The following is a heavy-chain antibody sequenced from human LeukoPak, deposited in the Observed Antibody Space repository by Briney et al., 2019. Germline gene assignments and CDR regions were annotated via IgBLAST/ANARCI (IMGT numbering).Heavy chain of an antibody. D-gene: IGHD2-2*01. CDR3: ARFRGPGRAPDY. V-gene: IGHV3-23*01. CDR1: GFTFISYA. CDR2: ISSSGGST. Sequence: PGGPLRLSCAASGFTFISYAMNWVRQAPGKGLEWVSAISSSGGSTYYADSVKGRFTISRDNSKNTLYLQMNSLRAEDTAVYYCARFRGPGRAPDYWGQGTLVTVSS. J-gene: IGHJ4*02.